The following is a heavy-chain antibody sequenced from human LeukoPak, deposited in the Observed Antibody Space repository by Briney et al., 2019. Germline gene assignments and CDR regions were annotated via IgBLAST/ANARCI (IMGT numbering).Heavy chain of an antibody. Sequence: GGSLRLSCAASGFTFSSYSMNWVRQAPGKGLEWVSYISSSSSTIYYADSVKGRFTISRDNAKNSLYLQMNSLRDEDTVVYYCARGAPHYDFWSGYLGKLLFDYWGQGTLVTVSS. CDR3: ARGAPHYDFWSGYLGKLLFDY. CDR1: GFTFSSYS. D-gene: IGHD3-3*01. V-gene: IGHV3-48*02. J-gene: IGHJ4*02. CDR2: ISSSSSTI.